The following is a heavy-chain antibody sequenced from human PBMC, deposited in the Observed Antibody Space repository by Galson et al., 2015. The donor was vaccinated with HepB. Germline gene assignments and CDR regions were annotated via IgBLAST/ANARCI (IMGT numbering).Heavy chain of an antibody. V-gene: IGHV1-46*01. J-gene: IGHJ5*02. CDR3: ARDSIRGGSSEKSWFDP. CDR1: GYTFTSYY. D-gene: IGHD1-26*01. CDR2: INPSGGST. Sequence: SVKVSCKASGYTFTSYYMHWVRQAPGQGLEWMGIINPSGGSTSYAQKFQGRVTMTRDTSTSTVYMELSSLRSEDTAVYYCARDSIRGGSSEKSWFDPWAREPWSPSPQ.